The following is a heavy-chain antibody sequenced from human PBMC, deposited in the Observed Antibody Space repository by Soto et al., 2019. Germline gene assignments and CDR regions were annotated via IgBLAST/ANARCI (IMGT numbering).Heavy chain of an antibody. CDR1: GVTFSSDS. V-gene: IGHV3-21*01. J-gene: IGHJ6*02. CDR3: ARDLGNYHDSRCGMDA. Sequence: VVSLILSCAASGVTFSSDSINWFRQAPVNGLEWVSSISSSISYIYYAYSFKCRFTISRDNAKNSLYLQMNSLRAEDTAVYYCARDLGNYHDSRCGMDAWGQGTPVTVSS. D-gene: IGHD3-22*01. CDR2: ISSSISYI.